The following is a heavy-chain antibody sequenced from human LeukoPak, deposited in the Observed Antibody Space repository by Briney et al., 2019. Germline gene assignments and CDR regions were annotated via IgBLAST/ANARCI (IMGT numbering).Heavy chain of an antibody. CDR1: GYSISTGYY. Sequence: SETLSLTCTVSGYSISTGYYWGWIRQPPGKGLEWIGTIYHSGSTYYNPSLKSRFTISIDTSKNQFSLKLSSVTAADTAVYYCARVSFNGRNDYWGQGTLVTVSS. J-gene: IGHJ4*02. CDR3: ARVSFNGRNDY. CDR2: IYHSGST. V-gene: IGHV4-38-2*02.